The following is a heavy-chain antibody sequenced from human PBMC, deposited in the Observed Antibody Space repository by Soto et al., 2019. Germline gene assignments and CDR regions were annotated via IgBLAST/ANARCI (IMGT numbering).Heavy chain of an antibody. Sequence: SETLSLTCTVSGGSISSSSYYWGWIRQPPGKGLEWIGSIYYSGSTYYNPSLKGRVTISVDTSKNQFSLELSSVTAADTAVYYCASIYDSSGYYYGNNWFDPWGQGTLVTVSS. CDR1: GGSISSSSYY. D-gene: IGHD3-22*01. CDR2: IYYSGST. J-gene: IGHJ5*02. V-gene: IGHV4-39*07. CDR3: ASIYDSSGYYYGNNWFDP.